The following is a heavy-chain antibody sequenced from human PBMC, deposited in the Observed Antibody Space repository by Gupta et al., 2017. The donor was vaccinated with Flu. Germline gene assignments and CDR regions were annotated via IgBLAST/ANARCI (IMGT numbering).Heavy chain of an antibody. D-gene: IGHD7-27*01. CDR1: GYSFTQYW. CDR3: ARWTTWDYFDY. V-gene: IGHV5-51*01. Sequence: EVQLVQSGAEVKKPGESLKISCKGSGYSFTQYWIGWVRQMSGKGLEWMGIIYPGDSETRFSPSFQGQVTISVDKSINTAYLQWGSLKASDTAIYYCARWTTWDYFDYWGQGILVTVSS. CDR2: IYPGDSET. J-gene: IGHJ4*02.